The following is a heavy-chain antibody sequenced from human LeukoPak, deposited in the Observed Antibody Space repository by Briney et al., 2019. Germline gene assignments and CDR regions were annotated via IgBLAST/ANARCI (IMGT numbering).Heavy chain of an antibody. D-gene: IGHD1-1*01. Sequence: PGGSLRLSCAASGFTFSSFDMHWARQPTGQGLEWVSTIGTASDTYYPGSVEGRFTLSRDNAKNSLYLQMNSLTAGDTAVYYCVRGPPRGKYYYMDVWGKGTTVTVSS. CDR3: VRGPPRGKYYYMDV. CDR2: IGTASDT. V-gene: IGHV3-13*01. CDR1: GFTFSSFD. J-gene: IGHJ6*03.